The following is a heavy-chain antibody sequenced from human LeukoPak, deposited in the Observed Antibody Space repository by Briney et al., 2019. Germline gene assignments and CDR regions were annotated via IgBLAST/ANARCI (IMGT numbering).Heavy chain of an antibody. J-gene: IGHJ6*03. CDR3: ARAITMVRGVMSGGPGYYYYYMDV. CDR2: IIPIFGTA. V-gene: IGHV1-69*06. Sequence: GASVKVSCKASGGTFSSYAISWVRQAPGQGLEWMGGIIPIFGTANYAQKFQGRVTITADKSTSTAYMELSSLRSEDTAVYYCARAITMVRGVMSGGPGYYYYYMDVWGKGTTVTVSS. CDR1: GGTFSSYA. D-gene: IGHD3-10*01.